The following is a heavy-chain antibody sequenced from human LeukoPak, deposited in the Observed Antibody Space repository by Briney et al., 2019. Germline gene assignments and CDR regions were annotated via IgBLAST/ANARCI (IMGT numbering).Heavy chain of an antibody. J-gene: IGHJ5*02. CDR2: INGDGRST. V-gene: IGHV3-74*01. Sequence: GASLRLSCAASGFTFSSYWLHWVRQTPGKGLVWVSRINGDGRSTSYADSAKGRSTISRDNAKNTLYLQMNSLRAEDTAVYYCARGTSGWGLDLWGQGTLVTVSS. D-gene: IGHD6-19*01. CDR3: ARGTSGWGLDL. CDR1: GFTFSSYW.